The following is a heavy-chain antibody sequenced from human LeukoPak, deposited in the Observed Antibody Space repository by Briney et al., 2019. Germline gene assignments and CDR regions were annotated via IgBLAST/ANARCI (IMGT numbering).Heavy chain of an antibody. J-gene: IGHJ4*02. D-gene: IGHD6-13*01. V-gene: IGHV4-34*01. CDR1: GGSFSGYY. CDR3: ARDLGYRGSSGD. CDR2: INHSGST. Sequence: PSETLSLTCAVYGGSFSGYYWNWIRQPPGKGLEWIGEINHSGSTTYNPSLKSRVTISLDTSKNQFSLKLSSVTAADTAVYYCARDLGYRGSSGDWGQGTLVTVSS.